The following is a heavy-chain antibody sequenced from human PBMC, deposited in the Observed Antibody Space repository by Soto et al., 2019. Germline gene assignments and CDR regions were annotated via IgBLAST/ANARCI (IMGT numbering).Heavy chain of an antibody. CDR2: ISFDGRSE. J-gene: IGHJ6*02. CDR3: AREGLITMVRGVRTYYYGMDV. D-gene: IGHD3-10*01. CDR1: GFTFTNYA. Sequence: QVQLVESGGGVVQPGRSLRLSCSASGFTFTNYALHWVRQAPGKGLEWVAVISFDGRSEYYADSVKGRFTISRDKSENTLYLQMNSLRVEDTAVYYCAREGLITMVRGVRTYYYGMDVWGRGATVTVSS. V-gene: IGHV3-30*04.